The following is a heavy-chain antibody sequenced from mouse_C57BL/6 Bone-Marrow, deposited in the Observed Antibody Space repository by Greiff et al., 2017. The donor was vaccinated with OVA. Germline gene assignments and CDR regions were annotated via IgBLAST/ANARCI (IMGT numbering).Heavy chain of an antibody. V-gene: IGHV2-5*01. CDR1: GFSLTSYG. CDR3: AKKLLRRRGYAMDY. Sequence: VKLVESGPGLVQPSQSLSITCTVSGFSLTSYGVHWVRQSPGKGLEWLGVIWRGGSTDYNAAFMSRLSITKDNSKSQVFFKMNSLQADDTAIYYCAKKLLRRRGYAMDYWGQGTSVTVSS. CDR2: IWRGGST. D-gene: IGHD2-12*01. J-gene: IGHJ4*01.